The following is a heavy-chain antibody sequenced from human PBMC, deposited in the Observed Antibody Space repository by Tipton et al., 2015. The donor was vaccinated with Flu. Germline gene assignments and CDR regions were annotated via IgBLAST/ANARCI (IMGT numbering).Heavy chain of an antibody. CDR1: GASIRSSRHY. J-gene: IGHJ3*01. D-gene: IGHD3-16*01. Sequence: TLSLTCTVSGASIRSSRHYWGCIRQPPGKGLEWIGSFYHSGSPYNSGNTNYNPSLQSRVSLSVDTSRNQFSLKVNSVTAAGAAVYYCARWGGGNAFDFWGQGTIVTVPS. V-gene: IGHV4-39*07. CDR3: ARWGGGNAFDF. CDR2: FYHSGSP.